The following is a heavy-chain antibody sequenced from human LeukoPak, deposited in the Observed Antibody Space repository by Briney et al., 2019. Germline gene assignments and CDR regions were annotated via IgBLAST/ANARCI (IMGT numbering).Heavy chain of an antibody. Sequence: GASVKVSCKASGGTFISYAISWVRQAPGQGLEWMGRIIPILGIANYAQKFQGRVTITADKSTSTAYMELSSLRSEDTAVHYCARDKPGFWSGLPDYWGQGTLVTVSS. CDR3: ARDKPGFWSGLPDY. V-gene: IGHV1-69*04. J-gene: IGHJ4*02. CDR1: GGTFISYA. CDR2: IIPILGIA. D-gene: IGHD3-3*01.